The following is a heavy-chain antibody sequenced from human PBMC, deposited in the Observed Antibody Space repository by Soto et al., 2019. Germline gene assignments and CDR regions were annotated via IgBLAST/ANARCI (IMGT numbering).Heavy chain of an antibody. CDR3: ARAIGPTLFDY. V-gene: IGHV3-13*04. J-gene: IGHJ4*02. D-gene: IGHD3-22*01. CDR2: IGTAGDT. CDR1: GFTFIRYD. Sequence: PGGSLRLSCSASGFTFIRYDMHWVRQGPGKGLEWVSAIGTAGDTNYAGSVKGRFTISRENAKNSLYLQMNSLRAGDTAIYFCARAIGPTLFDYWGQGTLVTVSS.